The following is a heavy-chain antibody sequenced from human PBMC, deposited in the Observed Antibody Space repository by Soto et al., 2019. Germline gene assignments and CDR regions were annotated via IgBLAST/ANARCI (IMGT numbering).Heavy chain of an antibody. V-gene: IGHV1-69*02. CDR1: GGTFSSYT. CDR2: IIPILGIA. Sequence: ASVKVSCKASGGTFSSYTISWVRQAPGQGLEWMGRIIPILGIANYAQKFQGRVTITADKSTSTAYMELSSLRSEDTAVYYCARGFRAAHNPVRYYYVDVWGKRTTDTVPS. D-gene: IGHD6-6*01. CDR3: ARGFRAAHNPVRYYYVDV. J-gene: IGHJ6*03.